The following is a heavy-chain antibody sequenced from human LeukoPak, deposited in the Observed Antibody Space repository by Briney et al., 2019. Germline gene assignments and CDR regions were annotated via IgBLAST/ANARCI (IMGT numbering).Heavy chain of an antibody. V-gene: IGHV1-69*05. D-gene: IGHD3-10*01. Sequence: KPGASVKVSCKASGYTFIDYFIYWVRQAPGQGLEWMGRVIPIFGTANYAQKFQGRVTITTDESTSTAYMELSSLRSEDTAVYYCASMVRGVMSLDAFDIWGQGTMVTVSS. J-gene: IGHJ3*02. CDR2: VIPIFGTA. CDR1: GYTFIDYF. CDR3: ASMVRGVMSLDAFDI.